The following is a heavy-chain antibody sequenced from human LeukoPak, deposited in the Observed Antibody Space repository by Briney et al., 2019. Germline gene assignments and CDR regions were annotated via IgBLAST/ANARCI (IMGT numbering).Heavy chain of an antibody. J-gene: IGHJ4*02. Sequence: ASVKVSCKASGYTFTGYYMHWVRQAPGQGLEWMGWIIPNSGGTNYAQKFQGRVTMTRDTSISTAYMELSRLRSDDTAVYYCARDEDVVVPAAMGYWGQGTLVTVSS. CDR3: ARDEDVVVPAAMGY. CDR1: GYTFTGYY. D-gene: IGHD2-2*01. V-gene: IGHV1-2*02. CDR2: IIPNSGGT.